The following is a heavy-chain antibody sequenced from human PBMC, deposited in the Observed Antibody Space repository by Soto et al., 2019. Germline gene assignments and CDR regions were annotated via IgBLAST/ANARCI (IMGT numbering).Heavy chain of an antibody. V-gene: IGHV3-64D*06. D-gene: IGHD2-2*01. CDR1: GYTFTNYA. CDR3: VARYCSSNTCYQGDY. Sequence: PVVSLRLSCSASGYTFTNYAIHWIRQAPGKGLEYVSAISSTGGSTYYADSVKGRFTISRDNSKNTVYLQMSSLRSEDSAGYDCVARYCSSNTCYQGDYWGQAT. CDR2: ISSTGGST. J-gene: IGHJ4*02.